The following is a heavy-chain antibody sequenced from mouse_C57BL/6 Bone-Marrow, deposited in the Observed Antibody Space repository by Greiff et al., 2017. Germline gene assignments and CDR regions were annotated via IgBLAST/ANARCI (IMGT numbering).Heavy chain of an antibody. V-gene: IGHV3-5*01. CDR1: GISITTGNYR. Sequence: EVQLVESGPGLVKPSQTVFLTCTVTGISITTGNYRWSWIRPFPGNKLEWIGYIYYSGTITYNPSLTSRTTITRDTTKNQFFLEINSLTAEDTATYYCARERKGWFLWYFDVWGTGTTVTVSS. J-gene: IGHJ1*03. CDR2: IYYSGTI. CDR3: ARERKGWFLWYFDV. D-gene: IGHD1-1*02.